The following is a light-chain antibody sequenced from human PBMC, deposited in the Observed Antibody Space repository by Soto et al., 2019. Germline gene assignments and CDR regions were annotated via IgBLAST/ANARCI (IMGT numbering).Light chain of an antibody. CDR3: SSYTSSNTLL. Sequence: QSVLTQPASVSGSPGQSITISCTGTSSDVGAYDYVSWYQQHPGMAPKLMIFEVSHRPSGVSDRFSGSKSGNTASLTISGLQAEDEADYFCSSYTSSNTLLFGGGTKVTVL. CDR2: EVS. V-gene: IGLV2-14*01. J-gene: IGLJ3*02. CDR1: SSDVGAYDY.